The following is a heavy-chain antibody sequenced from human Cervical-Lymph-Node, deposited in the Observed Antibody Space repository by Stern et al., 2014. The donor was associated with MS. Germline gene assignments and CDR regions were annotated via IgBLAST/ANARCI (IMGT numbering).Heavy chain of an antibody. Sequence: DQLVESGAEVKKPGSSVKVSCKASGGTFNSYVISWVRQAPGQGLEWMGGLVTLFSTTHYAQKLQGRVTITADESRSTTYMELTSLRSDDTAVYYCARGGIGSSRLYYHFYGMDVWGQGTTVTVSS. J-gene: IGHJ6*02. D-gene: IGHD6-6*01. CDR3: ARGGIGSSRLYYHFYGMDV. CDR2: LVTLFSTT. V-gene: IGHV1-69*01. CDR1: GGTFNSYV.